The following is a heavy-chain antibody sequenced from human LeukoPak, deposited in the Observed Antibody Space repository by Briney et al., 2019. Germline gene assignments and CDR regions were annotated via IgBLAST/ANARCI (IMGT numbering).Heavy chain of an antibody. CDR3: ANDLGWIQLNLG. CDR1: GFIFSDYV. J-gene: IGHJ4*02. CDR2: IRYDGSHK. Sequence: PGGSLRLSCAASGFIFSDYVMNWLRQAPGRGLEWVAYIRYDGSHKYYIDSVKGRFTISRDNSKSTLCMQMNSLRAEDTAVYYCANDLGWIQLNLGRGQGTLVTVSS. D-gene: IGHD5-18*01. V-gene: IGHV3-30*02.